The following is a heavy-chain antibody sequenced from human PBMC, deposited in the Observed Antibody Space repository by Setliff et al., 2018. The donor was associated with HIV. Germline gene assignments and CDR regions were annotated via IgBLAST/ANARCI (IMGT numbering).Heavy chain of an antibody. J-gene: IGHJ4*02. V-gene: IGHV4-4*09. CDR2: IYTSGST. CDR3: ARDPGYTSGSTFHFDY. CDR1: DDPINSFY. Sequence: PSETLSLTCTVSDDPINSFYWSWIRQPPGKGLGWIGYIYTSGSTNYNPSLEGRVTMSVDTSKNQFSLSLSSVTAADTAVYFCARDPGYTSGSTFHFDYWGQGTLVTVSS. D-gene: IGHD5-18*01.